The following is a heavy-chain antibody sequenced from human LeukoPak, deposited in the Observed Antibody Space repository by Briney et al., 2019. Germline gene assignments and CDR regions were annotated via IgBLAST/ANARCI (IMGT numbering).Heavy chain of an antibody. CDR1: AFAFSNYA. J-gene: IGHJ4*02. CDR3: AKDRTVAVADHAFDY. CDR2: ISGGGGST. D-gene: IGHD6-19*01. V-gene: IGHV3-23*01. Sequence: QPGGSLRLSCVASAFAFSNYAMSWVRQAPGKGLEWVSSISGGGGSTYYADSVKGRFTISRDNSKNTLYLQMNSLRAEDTAVYYCAKDRTVAVADHAFDYWGQGTLVTVSS.